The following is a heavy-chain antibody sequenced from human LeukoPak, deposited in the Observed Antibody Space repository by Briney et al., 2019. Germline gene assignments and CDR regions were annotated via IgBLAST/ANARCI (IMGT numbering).Heavy chain of an antibody. CDR1: GYTLTSYD. CDR3: ARLTLDSSSWYNWFDP. Sequence: ASVKVSCKASGYTLTSYDINWVRQATGQGLEWMGWMNPNSGNTGYAQKFQGRVTMTRNTSISTAYMELSSLRSEDTAVYYCARLTLDSSSWYNWFDPWGQGTLVTVSS. D-gene: IGHD6-13*01. J-gene: IGHJ5*02. V-gene: IGHV1-8*01. CDR2: MNPNSGNT.